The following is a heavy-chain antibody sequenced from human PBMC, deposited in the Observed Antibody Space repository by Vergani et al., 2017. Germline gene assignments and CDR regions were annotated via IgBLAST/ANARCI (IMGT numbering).Heavy chain of an antibody. Sequence: QVHLVESGGGVVQPGRSLRLSCVVSGFTSSYYGMHWVRQAPGKGLEWVAVISYDGTQKYYADSVKGRFTISRDNSKSTLYLQMNSLRTEDTAVYYCATRSCGTAGCQIGYFREWGQGTLLADSS. CDR2: ISYDGTQK. J-gene: IGHJ1*01. CDR3: ATRSCGTAGCQIGYFRE. D-gene: IGHD2-15*01. V-gene: IGHV3-30*03. CDR1: GFTSSYYG.